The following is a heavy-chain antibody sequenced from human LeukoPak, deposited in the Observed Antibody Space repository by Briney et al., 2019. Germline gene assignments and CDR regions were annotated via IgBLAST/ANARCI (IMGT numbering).Heavy chain of an antibody. V-gene: IGHV4-34*01. Sequence: SETLSLTCAVYGGSFSGYYWSWIRQPPGKGLEWIGEINHSGSTNYNPSLKSRVTISVDTSKNQFSLKLSSVTAADTAVYYCARRGRRYCSGGGCYSLHYYFDYWGQGTLVTVSS. CDR3: ARRGRRYCSGGGCYSLHYYFDY. J-gene: IGHJ4*02. CDR2: INHSGST. CDR1: GGSFSGYY. D-gene: IGHD2-15*01.